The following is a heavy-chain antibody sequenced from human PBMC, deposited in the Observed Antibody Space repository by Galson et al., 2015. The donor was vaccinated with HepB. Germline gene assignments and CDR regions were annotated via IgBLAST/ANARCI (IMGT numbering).Heavy chain of an antibody. J-gene: IGHJ6*02. CDR1: GFTFGDYA. Sequence: SLRLSCAASGFTFGDYAMSWVRQAPGKGLEWVGFIRSKAYGGTTEYAASVKGRFTISRDDSKSIAYLQMNSLKTEDTAVYYCTRDLGNSVLLWFGELSNVWGQGTTVTVPS. CDR3: TRDLGNSVLLWFGELSNV. D-gene: IGHD3-10*01. V-gene: IGHV3-49*04. CDR2: IRSKAYGGTT.